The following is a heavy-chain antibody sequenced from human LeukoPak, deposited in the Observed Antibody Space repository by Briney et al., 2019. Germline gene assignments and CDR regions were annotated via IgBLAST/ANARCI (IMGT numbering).Heavy chain of an antibody. D-gene: IGHD1-26*01. CDR1: VFTFNNYD. Sequence: GGSLRLSCTVSVFTFNNYDMSWVRQPPGKGLEWGSAISAGGDPTYYADSVKGRFTISRDNSKNTLYLQMNSLRAEDTAVYYCAKDPRGGYSGSWYFDYWGQGTLVTVSS. CDR3: AKDPRGGYSGSWYFDY. CDR2: ISAGGDPT. V-gene: IGHV3-23*01. J-gene: IGHJ4*02.